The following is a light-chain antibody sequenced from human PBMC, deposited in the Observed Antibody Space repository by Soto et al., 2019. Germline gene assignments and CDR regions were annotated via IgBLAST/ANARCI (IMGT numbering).Light chain of an antibody. CDR3: QQYGSSHT. CDR2: AAF. J-gene: IGKJ2*01. V-gene: IGKV3-20*01. Sequence: EIVLTQSPGTLSLSPGERATLSCRASQSVSSSYLAWYQQKPGQAPRLVIYAAFSRATGIPDRFSGSGSGTDFTLTISRLEPEDFAVYYCQQYGSSHTFGQGTKLEIK. CDR1: QSVSSSY.